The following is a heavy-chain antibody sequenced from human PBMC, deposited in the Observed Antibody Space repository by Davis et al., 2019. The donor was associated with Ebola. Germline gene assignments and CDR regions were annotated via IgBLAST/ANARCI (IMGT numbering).Heavy chain of an antibody. CDR1: GFTFSSYA. V-gene: IGHV3-23*01. CDR3: AKGIYSGWALGGLRGDY. CDR2: ISGSGGTT. D-gene: IGHD6-19*01. J-gene: IGHJ4*02. Sequence: GGSLRLSCAASGFTFSSYAMTWVRQAPGKGLEWVSAISGSGGTTYYAGSVKGRFTVSRDNSKKTLYLQMNSLRAEDTAVYFCAKGIYSGWALGGLRGDYWGQGTLVTVSS.